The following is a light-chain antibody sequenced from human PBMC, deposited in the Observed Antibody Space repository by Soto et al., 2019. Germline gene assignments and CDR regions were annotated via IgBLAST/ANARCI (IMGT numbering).Light chain of an antibody. CDR3: QQSYSTPST. Sequence: DIQMTQSPSSLSASVGDRVAITCRASQNIMSYLNWYQQKPGKAPKLLIYAASNLQSGVPSRFSGSGTGTDFTLTISGLQGEEFATYYCQQSYSTPSTFGQGTRLEIE. J-gene: IGKJ5*01. CDR1: QNIMSY. V-gene: IGKV1-39*01. CDR2: AAS.